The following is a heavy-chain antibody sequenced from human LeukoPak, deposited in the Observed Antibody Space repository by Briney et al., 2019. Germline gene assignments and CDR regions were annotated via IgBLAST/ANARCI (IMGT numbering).Heavy chain of an antibody. V-gene: IGHV1-8*03. CDR2: MNPNSGNT. CDR3: ARVPYGSGSYASDYYYYYMDV. D-gene: IGHD3-10*01. CDR1: GYTFTSYD. Sequence: ASVKVSCKASGYTFTSYDINWVRQATGQGLEWMGRMNPNSGNTGYAQKFQGRVTITRNTSISTAYMELSSLRSEDTAVYYCARVPYGSGSYASDYYYYYMDVWGKGTTVTVSS. J-gene: IGHJ6*03.